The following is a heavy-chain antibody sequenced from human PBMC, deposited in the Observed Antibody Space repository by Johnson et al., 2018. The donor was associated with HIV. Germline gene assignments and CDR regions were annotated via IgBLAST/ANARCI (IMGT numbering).Heavy chain of an antibody. J-gene: IGHJ3*02. CDR3: ARVRIGRENAFDI. CDR2: INWNGDST. V-gene: IGHV3-20*04. CDR1: GFTFDDYG. Sequence: VQLVESGGGVVRPGGSLRLSCAASGFTFDDYGMSWVRQVPGKGLEWVSGINWNGDSTGYADSVKGRFTISRYNSKNSLYLQMNSLRPEDTGLYYCARVRIGRENAFDIWGQGTMVTVSS. D-gene: IGHD1-26*01.